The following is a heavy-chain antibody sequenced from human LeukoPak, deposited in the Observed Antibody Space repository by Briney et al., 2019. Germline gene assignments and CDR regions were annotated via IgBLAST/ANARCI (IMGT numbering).Heavy chain of an antibody. CDR1: GFTFSSYS. J-gene: IGHJ3*02. V-gene: IGHV3-48*01. CDR3: ARAVTAMI. CDR2: ISSSSSTI. Sequence: GGSLRLSCAASGFTFSSYSMNWVRQAPGKGLEWVSYISSSSSTIYYADSVKGRFTISRDNAKNSLYLQMNSLRAEDTAVYYCARAVTAMIWGQGTMVTVSS. D-gene: IGHD2-21*02.